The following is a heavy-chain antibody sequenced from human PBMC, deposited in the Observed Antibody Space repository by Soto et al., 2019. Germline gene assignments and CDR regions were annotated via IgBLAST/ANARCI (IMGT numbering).Heavy chain of an antibody. Sequence: EVQLVDSGGGLVRPGGSLRLSCVASGFTFSTYSMNWVRQAPGKGLEWVAYISNAGTNTYYAGSVKGPFTNSRDNAKNEMYLQRNGLRAADTAVYYCARGLRGVVYWGQGTLVTVSS. CDR2: ISNAGTNT. CDR1: GFTFSTYS. CDR3: ARGLRGVVY. J-gene: IGHJ4*02. D-gene: IGHD3-10*01. V-gene: IGHV3-21*06.